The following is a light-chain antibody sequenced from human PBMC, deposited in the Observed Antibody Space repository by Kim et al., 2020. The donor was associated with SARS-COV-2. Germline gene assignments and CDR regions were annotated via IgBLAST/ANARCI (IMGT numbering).Light chain of an antibody. J-gene: IGLJ3*02. V-gene: IGLV1-44*01. CDR3: AAWEDSLNGPV. Sequence: GQSLSISCSGSSSTLGTTSLNWYQLFPGAAPKLLSYSNTHRPSGVPDRFSGSKSGTSASLAISGLQSEDETDYYCAAWEDSLNGPVFGGGTQLTVL. CDR1: SSTLGTTS. CDR2: SNT.